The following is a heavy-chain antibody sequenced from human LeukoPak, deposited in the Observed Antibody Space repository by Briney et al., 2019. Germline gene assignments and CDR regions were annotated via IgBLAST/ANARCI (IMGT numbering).Heavy chain of an antibody. V-gene: IGHV4-39*01. CDR2: IYYSGST. J-gene: IGHJ5*02. D-gene: IGHD5-12*01. Sequence: SETLSLTCTVSAGSISSSSYYWGWIRQPPGKGLELIGTIYYSGSTYYNPSLKSRVTISLDTSKNQFSLNLSSVTAADTAVYYCARVGGFSGYDLYNWFDPWGQGTLVTVSS. CDR1: AGSISSSSYY. CDR3: ARVGGFSGYDLYNWFDP.